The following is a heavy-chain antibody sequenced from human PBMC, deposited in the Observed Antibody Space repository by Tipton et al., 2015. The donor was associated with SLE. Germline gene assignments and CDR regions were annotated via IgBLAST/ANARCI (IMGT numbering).Heavy chain of an antibody. V-gene: IGHV4-39*07. CDR1: GGSISSSSYY. CDR2: IYYSGST. CDR3: ARDMQQWGYDY. Sequence: TLSLTCTVSGGSISSSSYYWGWIRQPPGKGLEWIGSIYYSGSTYYNPSLKSRVTISVDTSKNQFSLKLSSVTAADTAVYYCARDMQQWGYDYWGQGTLVTVSS. J-gene: IGHJ4*02. D-gene: IGHD6-19*01.